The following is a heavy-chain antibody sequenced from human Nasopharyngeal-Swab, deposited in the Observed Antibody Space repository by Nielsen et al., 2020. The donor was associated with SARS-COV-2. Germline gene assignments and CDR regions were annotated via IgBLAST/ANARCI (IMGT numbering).Heavy chain of an antibody. CDR3: AGAPEIDY. CDR1: GLPFSDYD. Sequence: GSSLRLSCAASGLPFSDYDLSWIRQAPGKGLEWVSYIRSSGSTKYYPNSVKGRFTISRSSAKNSLYLQMNSLRAEDTAMYECAGAPEIDYWGQGTLVTVSS. J-gene: IGHJ4*02. V-gene: IGHV3-11*01. CDR2: IRSSGSTK.